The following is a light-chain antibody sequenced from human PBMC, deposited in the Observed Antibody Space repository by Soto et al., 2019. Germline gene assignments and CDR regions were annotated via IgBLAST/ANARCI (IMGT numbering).Light chain of an antibody. Sequence: EIVLTQSPATLSLSPGERATLSCRAGQSVSSYLAWYQQKPGQAPRLLIYDASNRATGIPARFSGSGSGTDFTLTISSLEPEDFAVYYCQHRSNWPKLTFGGGTKVEI. CDR1: QSVSSY. J-gene: IGKJ4*01. CDR2: DAS. CDR3: QHRSNWPKLT. V-gene: IGKV3-11*01.